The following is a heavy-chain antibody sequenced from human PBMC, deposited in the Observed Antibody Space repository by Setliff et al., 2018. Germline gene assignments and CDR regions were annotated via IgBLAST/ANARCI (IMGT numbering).Heavy chain of an antibody. V-gene: IGHV4-4*08. D-gene: IGHD1-26*01. J-gene: IGHJ6*03. Sequence: SSETLSLTCTVSGGSISSYYWIWIRQPPGKGLEWIGYIYSSGRTNYNPSLKSRVTLSVDTSNNQFSLKVSSVTAADTAVYYCARAPPNRYSGSYEYFYMDVWGKGTTVTV. CDR1: GGSISSYY. CDR3: ARAPPNRYSGSYEYFYMDV. CDR2: IYSSGRT.